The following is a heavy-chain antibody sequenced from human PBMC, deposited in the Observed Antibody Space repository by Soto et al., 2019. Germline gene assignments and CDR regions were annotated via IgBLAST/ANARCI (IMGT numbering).Heavy chain of an antibody. CDR2: IYYSGST. J-gene: IGHJ5*02. D-gene: IGHD2-21*02. Sequence: SETLSLTCTVSGGSISSSSYFWGWIRQPPGKGLEWIGSIYYSGSTYYNPPLKSRVTVSVDTSKNQFSLKLSSVTAADTAVYYCARHPSDFWFDPWGQGTLVTVSS. CDR1: GGSISSSSYF. CDR3: ARHPSDFWFDP. V-gene: IGHV4-39*01.